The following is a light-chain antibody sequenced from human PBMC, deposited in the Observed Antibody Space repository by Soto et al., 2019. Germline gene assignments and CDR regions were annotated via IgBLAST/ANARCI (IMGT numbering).Light chain of an antibody. CDR2: DNS. CDR1: SSNIGAGYD. Sequence: QSVLTQPPSVSGAPGQRVTISCTGSSSNIGAGYDVHWYQQLPGTAPKLLIYDNSNRPSGVPDRFSGYKSGTSASLAITGLQAEDEADYYCQSSDSSLSALFGGGTKLTVL. CDR3: QSSDSSLSAL. V-gene: IGLV1-40*01. J-gene: IGLJ3*02.